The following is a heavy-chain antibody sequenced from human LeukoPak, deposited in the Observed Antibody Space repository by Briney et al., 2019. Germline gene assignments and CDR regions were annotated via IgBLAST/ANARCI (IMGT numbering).Heavy chain of an antibody. CDR2: IYHSGST. D-gene: IGHD3-9*01. CDR1: GYSISSGYY. CDR3: ARLNVLRYFDWPVGAFDI. Sequence: SETLSLTCTVSGYSISSGYYWGWIRQPPGKGLEWIGSIYHSGSTYYNPSLKSRVTISVDTSKNQFSLKLSSVTAADTAVYYCARLNVLRYFDWPVGAFDIWGQGTMVTVSS. V-gene: IGHV4-38-2*02. J-gene: IGHJ3*02.